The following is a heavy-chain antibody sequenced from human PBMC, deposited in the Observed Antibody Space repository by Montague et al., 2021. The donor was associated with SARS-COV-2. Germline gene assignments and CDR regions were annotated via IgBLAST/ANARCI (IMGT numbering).Heavy chain of an antibody. CDR3: ARVFLRWRQFDPDFDY. Sequence: SETLSLTCTVSGGSISSYYWSWIRQPPGKGLEWIGYIYYSGSTNYNPSLKSRVTISVDTSKNQFSLKLSSVTAADTAVYYCARVFLRWRQFDPDFDYWGQGTLVTVSS. CDR1: GGSISSYY. D-gene: IGHD5-24*01. J-gene: IGHJ4*02. V-gene: IGHV4-59*01. CDR2: IYYSGST.